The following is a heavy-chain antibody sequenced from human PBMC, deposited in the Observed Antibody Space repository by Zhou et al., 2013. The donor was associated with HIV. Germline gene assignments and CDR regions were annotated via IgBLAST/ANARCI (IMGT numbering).Heavy chain of an antibody. Sequence: VQLQESGPGLVKPSETLSLTCAVSGYSISSGYYWGWIRQPPGKGPEWIATIYHSGNTYYNPSLKSRVTISVDTSKNQFSLRLSSVTAADAAVYYCARAPXTDGDYDYFDHWGQGTLVTGLL. CDR1: GYSISSGYY. CDR2: IYHSGNT. D-gene: IGHD4-17*01. J-gene: IGHJ4*02. V-gene: IGHV4-38-2*01. CDR3: ARAPXTDGDYDYFDH.